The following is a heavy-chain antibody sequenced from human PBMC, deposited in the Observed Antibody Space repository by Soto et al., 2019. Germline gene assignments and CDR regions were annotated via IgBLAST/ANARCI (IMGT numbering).Heavy chain of an antibody. D-gene: IGHD2-21*01. CDR1: GFTFSSYS. J-gene: IGHJ6*03. V-gene: IGHV3-21*01. Sequence: PGGSLRLSCAASGFTFSSYSMNWVRQAPGKGLEWVSSISSSSSYIYYADSVKGRFTISRDNAKNSLYLQMNSLRAEDTAVYYCARAGGAYYYYYYMDVWGKGTTVTVSS. CDR2: ISSSSSYI. CDR3: ARAGGAYYYYYYMDV.